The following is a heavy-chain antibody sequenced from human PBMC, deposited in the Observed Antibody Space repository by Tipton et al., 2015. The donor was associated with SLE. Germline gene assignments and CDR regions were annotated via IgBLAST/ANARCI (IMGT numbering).Heavy chain of an antibody. CDR2: ISSSSSYI. Sequence: SGAEVKKPGSSVKVSCKASGGTFSSYSMNWVRQAPGKGLEWVSSISSSSSYIYYADSVKGRFTISRDNAKNSLYLQMNSLRAEDTAVYYCATMVPGDYWGQGTLVTVSS. CDR3: ATMVPGDY. D-gene: IGHD3-10*01. V-gene: IGHV3-21*01. CDR1: GGTFSSYS. J-gene: IGHJ4*02.